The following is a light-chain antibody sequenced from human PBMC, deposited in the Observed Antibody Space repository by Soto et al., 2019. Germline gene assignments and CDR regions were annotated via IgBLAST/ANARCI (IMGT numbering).Light chain of an antibody. J-gene: IGKJ1*01. V-gene: IGKV3-15*01. Sequence: EILMTQSQTTLSSSPGERATLSCRASQSVSSNLAWYQQKPGQAPRLLIYGASTRATGIPARFSGSGSGTEFTLTISSLQSEDFAVYYCQQYNNWPQTFGQGSKVDVK. CDR3: QQYNNWPQT. CDR1: QSVSSN. CDR2: GAS.